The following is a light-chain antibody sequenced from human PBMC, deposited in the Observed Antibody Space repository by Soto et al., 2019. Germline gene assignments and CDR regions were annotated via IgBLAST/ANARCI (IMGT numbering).Light chain of an antibody. CDR1: SSDVGGYNY. J-gene: IGLJ1*01. Sequence: QSALTQPPSASGSPGQSVTISCTGTSSDVGGYNYVSWYQQHPGKAPKLMIYEVSKRPSGVPDRFSGSKSGNTASLTVSGLQAEDEADYYCSSYAGNKNVFGTGT. V-gene: IGLV2-8*01. CDR2: EVS. CDR3: SSYAGNKNV.